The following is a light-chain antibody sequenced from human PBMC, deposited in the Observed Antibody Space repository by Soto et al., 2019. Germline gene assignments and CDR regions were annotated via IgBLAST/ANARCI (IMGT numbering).Light chain of an antibody. J-gene: IGLJ2*01. CDR2: DVS. Sequence: QSALTQPASVSGSPGQSITISCTGTSSDVGGYNYVSWYQQHAGKAPKLMIYDVSNRPSGVSSRFSGSKSGNTASLTISGLQAEDEADYYCRSYTKSRTVVFGGGTKLTVL. CDR3: RSYTKSRTVV. CDR1: SSDVGGYNY. V-gene: IGLV2-14*01.